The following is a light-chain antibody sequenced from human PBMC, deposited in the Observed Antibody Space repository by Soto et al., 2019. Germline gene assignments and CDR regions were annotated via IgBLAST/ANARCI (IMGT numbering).Light chain of an antibody. Sequence: QSVLTQPPSVSGAPGQRVTLSCTGNTSNLGAGYDVHWYQQLPGAAPKLVIFGNRNRPSGVPERFSGSKSGTSASLAITGLQAEDEADYYCSSYAGSNNDVVFGGGTKLTVL. CDR3: SSYAGSNNDVV. CDR2: GNR. V-gene: IGLV1-40*01. J-gene: IGLJ2*01. CDR1: TSNLGAGYD.